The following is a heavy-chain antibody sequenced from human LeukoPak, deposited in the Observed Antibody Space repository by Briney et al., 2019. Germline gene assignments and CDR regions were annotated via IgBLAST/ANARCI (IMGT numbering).Heavy chain of an antibody. J-gene: IGHJ2*01. CDR1: KLTFSNFA. Sequence: GGSLRLSCAASKLTFSNFAMSWVRQAPGKGLEWVSVISGDATTTYYADSVKGRFTISRDNSKNTLYLQMNSLRAEDTAFYYCAEDPPCSECLYWYFDLWGRGTLVTVSS. CDR2: ISGDATTT. D-gene: IGHD3-3*01. V-gene: IGHV3-23*01. CDR3: AEDPPCSECLYWYFDL.